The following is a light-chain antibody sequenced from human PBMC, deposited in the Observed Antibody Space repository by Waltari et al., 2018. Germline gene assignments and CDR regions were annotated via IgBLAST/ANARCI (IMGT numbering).Light chain of an antibody. J-gene: IGKJ1*01. CDR3: QQHNNSWT. CDR1: QRVANR. CDR2: QAS. V-gene: IGKV1-5*03. Sequence: DIQMTQSPSTLSASVGDKVTITCRASQRVANRVAWYRQKPGEAPKVLIYQASTLETGVPSRFSGSGSGTEFTLTISRLQPDDFARYYCQQHNNSWTFGQGTTVEVK.